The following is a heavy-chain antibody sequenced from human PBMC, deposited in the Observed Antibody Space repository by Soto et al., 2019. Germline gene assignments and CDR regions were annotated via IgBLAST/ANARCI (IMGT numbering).Heavy chain of an antibody. J-gene: IGHJ4*02. CDR1: GFTFSNYW. Sequence: EVQLVESGGGLGQPGGSLRLSCAASGFTFSNYWMHWVRQAPGKGLVWVSRVNSDGSSMAYADSVKGRFTISRDNAKNTLSLQMNSLRAEDTAVYYCARVGGVAAAGSYDYWGQGTPVTVSS. D-gene: IGHD6-13*01. CDR3: ARVGGVAAAGSYDY. CDR2: VNSDGSSM. V-gene: IGHV3-74*01.